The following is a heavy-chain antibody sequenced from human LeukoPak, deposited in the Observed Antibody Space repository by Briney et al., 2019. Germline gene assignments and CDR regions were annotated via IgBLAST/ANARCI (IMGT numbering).Heavy chain of an antibody. D-gene: IGHD2-2*01. J-gene: IGHJ4*02. CDR2: ISAYNGNT. Sequence: ASVKVSCKASGYTFTSYGISWVRQAPGQGLEWMGWISAYNGNTNYAQKLQGRVTMTTDTSTSTAYMELSSLRSEDTAVYYCARPFGYCSSTSCPSPFDYWGQGTLVTVSS. CDR3: ARPFGYCSSTSCPSPFDY. CDR1: GYTFTSYG. V-gene: IGHV1-18*01.